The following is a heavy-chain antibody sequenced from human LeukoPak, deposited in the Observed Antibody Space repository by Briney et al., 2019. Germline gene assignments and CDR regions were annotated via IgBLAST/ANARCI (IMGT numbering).Heavy chain of an antibody. CDR1: GFTFSSYS. CDR2: ISSSSSYI. J-gene: IGHJ4*02. D-gene: IGHD5-12*01. V-gene: IGHV3-21*01. CDR3: ARGEVATISLDY. Sequence: PGGSLRLSCAASGFTFSSYSMNWVRQAPGKGLEWVSSISSSSSYIYYADSVKGRFTISRDNAKNSLYLQMNSLRAEDTAVYYCARGEVATISLDYWGQGTLVTVSS.